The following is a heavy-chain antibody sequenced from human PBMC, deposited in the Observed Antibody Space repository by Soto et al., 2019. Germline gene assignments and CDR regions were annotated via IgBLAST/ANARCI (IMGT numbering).Heavy chain of an antibody. D-gene: IGHD6-13*01. CDR2: ISYDGSNK. CDR1: GFTFSSYA. CDR3: ASDRGVYSYYYYYGMDV. Sequence: PGGSLRLSCAASGFTFSSYAMHWVRQAPGKGLEWVAVISYDGSNKYCADSVKGRFTISRDNSKNTLYLQMNSLRAEDTAVYYCASDRGVYSYYYYYGMDVWGQGTSVTVSS. J-gene: IGHJ6*02. V-gene: IGHV3-30-3*01.